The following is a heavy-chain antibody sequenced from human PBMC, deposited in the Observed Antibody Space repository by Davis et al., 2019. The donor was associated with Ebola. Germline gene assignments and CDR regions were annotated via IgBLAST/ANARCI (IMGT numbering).Heavy chain of an antibody. CDR2: ISGSGGST. D-gene: IGHD3-3*01. J-gene: IGHJ6*04. Sequence: GESLKISCAASGFTFSSYAMSWVRQAPGKGLEWVSAISGSGGSTYYADSVKGRFTISRDNSKNTLYLQMNSLRADDTAVYHCAKSGLSFGVVKYHYGMDVWGKGTTVTVSS. CDR1: GFTFSSYA. CDR3: AKSGLSFGVVKYHYGMDV. V-gene: IGHV3-23*01.